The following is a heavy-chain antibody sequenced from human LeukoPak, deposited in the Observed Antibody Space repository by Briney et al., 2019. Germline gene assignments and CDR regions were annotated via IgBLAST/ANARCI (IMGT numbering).Heavy chain of an antibody. V-gene: IGHV4-38-2*02. Sequence: PSETLSLTCTVSGYSISSDYYWGWIRQPPGKGLEWIGSIHRSGSTYYNPSLESRVTISVDTSKNQFSLMLSSVTAADTAVYYCARDVGATVHAYWGQGTLVTVSS. J-gene: IGHJ4*02. CDR2: IHRSGST. CDR1: GYSISSDYY. D-gene: IGHD1-26*01. CDR3: ARDVGATVHAY.